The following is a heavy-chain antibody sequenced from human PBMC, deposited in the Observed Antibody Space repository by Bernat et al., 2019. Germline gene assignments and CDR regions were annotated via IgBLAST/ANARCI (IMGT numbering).Heavy chain of an antibody. CDR3: AKDRQIGWLLLPGLDY. Sequence: QVQLVESGGGVVQPGRSLRLSCAASGFTFSSYGMHWVRQAPGKGLEWVAVISYDGSNKYYADSVKGRFTISRVNSKNTLYLQMNSLRAEDTAVYYCAKDRQIGWLLLPGLDYWGQGTLVTVSS. CDR2: ISYDGSNK. V-gene: IGHV3-30*18. CDR1: GFTFSSYG. J-gene: IGHJ4*02. D-gene: IGHD3-22*01.